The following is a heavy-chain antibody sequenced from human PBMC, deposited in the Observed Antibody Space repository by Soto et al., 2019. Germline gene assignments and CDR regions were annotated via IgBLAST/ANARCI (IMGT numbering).Heavy chain of an antibody. V-gene: IGHV4-30-4*01. D-gene: IGHD5-12*01. Sequence: PSETLSLTCTVSGGSVDSVNHYWSWIRQSPGKGLEWIGYIYSIGNTYYNPSLKSRVQISVDKSRNQFSLKLSSVTAADTAVYFCATSEYSSMSINWFDPWGQGALVTV. CDR3: ATSEYSSMSINWFDP. J-gene: IGHJ5*02. CDR1: GGSVDSVNHY. CDR2: IYSIGNT.